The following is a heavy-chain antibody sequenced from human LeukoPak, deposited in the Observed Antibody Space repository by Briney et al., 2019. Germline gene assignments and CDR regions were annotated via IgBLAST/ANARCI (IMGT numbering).Heavy chain of an antibody. CDR2: MNPNSGNT. Sequence: ASVKVSCKASGYTFTSYDINWVRQATGQGLEWMGRMNPNSGNTGYAQKFQGRVTMTRNTSISTAYMELSSLRSEDTAVYYCARGTIAVAGTWGYWGQGTLVTVSS. V-gene: IGHV1-8*01. D-gene: IGHD6-19*01. J-gene: IGHJ4*02. CDR1: GYTFTSYD. CDR3: ARGTIAVAGTWGY.